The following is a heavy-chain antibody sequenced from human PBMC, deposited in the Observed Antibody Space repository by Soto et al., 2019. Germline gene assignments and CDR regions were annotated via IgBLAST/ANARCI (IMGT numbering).Heavy chain of an antibody. J-gene: IGHJ6*03. CDR2: IRSKANSYAT. Sequence: GGSLSLSCAASGFTFSGSAMHWVRQASGKGLEWVGRIRSKANSYATAYAASVKGRFTISRDDSKNTAYLQMNSLKTEDTAVYYCTTSHDYGERYYYYYYMDVWGKGTTVTVSS. D-gene: IGHD4-17*01. CDR3: TTSHDYGERYYYYYYMDV. V-gene: IGHV3-73*01. CDR1: GFTFSGSA.